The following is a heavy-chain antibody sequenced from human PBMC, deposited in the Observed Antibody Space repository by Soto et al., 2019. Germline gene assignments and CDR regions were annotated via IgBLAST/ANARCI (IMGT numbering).Heavy chain of an antibody. D-gene: IGHD2-2*01. V-gene: IGHV3-48*02. CDR3: SVEDIPLLPSVGLDP. CDR2: ISSSSSTI. CDR1: GFTFSSYT. Sequence: EVQLVESGGALVQPGGSLRLSCAASGFTFSSYTMNWVRQAPGKGLEWVSYISSSSSTIYYADSVKGRFTISRDNAKNSLYLQMNSLRYEYTAVYFSSVEDIPLLPSVGLDPLGHCTVFPISS. J-gene: IGHJ5*02.